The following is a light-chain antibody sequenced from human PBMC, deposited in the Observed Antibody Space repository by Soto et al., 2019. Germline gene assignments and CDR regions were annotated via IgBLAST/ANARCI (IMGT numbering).Light chain of an antibody. CDR1: QSVSSSY. J-gene: IGKJ1*01. CDR3: HQYGRW. CDR2: GAS. Sequence: EIVLTQSPGTLSLSPGERATLSCRASQSVSSSYLAWYQQKTGQAPRLLLSGASSRAPGIPDRFSGSGSGTRFTLTISILELEDFAVYYCHQYGRWFGQGSKVEIK. V-gene: IGKV3-20*01.